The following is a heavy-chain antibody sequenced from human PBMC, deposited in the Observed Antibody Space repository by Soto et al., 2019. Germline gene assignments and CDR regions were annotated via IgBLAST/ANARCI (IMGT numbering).Heavy chain of an antibody. J-gene: IGHJ6*03. V-gene: IGHV6-1*01. Sequence: SQTRSLTCAISGDSVSSNSAAWNWIRQTPSRGLEWLGRTYYKSKWYYTYAASVKSRITVSPDTSKNQFSLQLTSVTPEDTAVYYCARGSWDDVSGHYYMDVWDKGTTVTVSS. CDR3: ARGSWDDVSGHYYMDV. CDR1: GDSVSSNSAA. CDR2: TYYKSKWYY. D-gene: IGHD1-1*01.